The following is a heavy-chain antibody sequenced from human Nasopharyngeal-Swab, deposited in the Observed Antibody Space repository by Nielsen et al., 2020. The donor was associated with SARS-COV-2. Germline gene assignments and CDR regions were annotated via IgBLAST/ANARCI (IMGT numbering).Heavy chain of an antibody. J-gene: IGHJ3*02. Sequence: VRQAPGKGLEWVSLIYSGGSTYSADSVKGRFTISRDNSRNTLCLQMNSLRSEDTAVYYCAEVYDRGAFDIWGQGTMVTVSS. CDR2: IYSGGST. V-gene: IGHV3-53*05. D-gene: IGHD3-22*01. CDR3: AEVYDRGAFDI.